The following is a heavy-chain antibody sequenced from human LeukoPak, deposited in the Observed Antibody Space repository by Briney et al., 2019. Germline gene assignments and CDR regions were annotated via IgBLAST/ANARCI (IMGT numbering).Heavy chain of an antibody. CDR2: ISLYYSGKT. CDR3: ARDRRLYYYGSGSYSGGEVNY. Sequence: PSETLSLTCTVSGGSISSNNYYWGWIRQPPGKGLEWIGSISLYYSGKTYYNPSLTSRVTISVDTSKNQFSLKLTSVTAADTAVYYCARDRRLYYYGSGSYSGGEVNYWGQGTLVTVSS. J-gene: IGHJ4*02. CDR1: GGSISSNNYY. V-gene: IGHV4-39*02. D-gene: IGHD3-10*01.